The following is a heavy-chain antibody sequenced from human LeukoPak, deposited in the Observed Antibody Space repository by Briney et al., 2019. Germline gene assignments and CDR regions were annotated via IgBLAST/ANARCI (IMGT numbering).Heavy chain of an antibody. CDR2: ISSSSSTI. CDR1: GFTFSSYS. Sequence: GGSLRLSCAASGFTFSSYSMNWVRQAPGKGLEWVSYISSSSSTIYYADSVKGRFTISRDNAKNSLYLQMNSLRAEDTAVYYCAKVGTGSPFDYWGQGTLVTVSS. CDR3: AKVGTGSPFDY. D-gene: IGHD1-26*01. J-gene: IGHJ4*02. V-gene: IGHV3-48*01.